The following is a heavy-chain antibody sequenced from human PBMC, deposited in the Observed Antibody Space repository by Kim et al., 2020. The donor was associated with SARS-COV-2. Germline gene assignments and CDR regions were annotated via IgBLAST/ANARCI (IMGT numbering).Heavy chain of an antibody. J-gene: IGHJ6*03. CDR1: GESFSDFS. CDR3: ARGRVGVVPSPVLGLGPFWKYRYMDV. Sequence: SETLSLTCAVFGESFSDFSWTWIRQSSGKGLQWIGEINQSGSTNYTPSLSSRVTISIDTSKNQFSLRVRSVTAADTAIYYCARGRVGVVPSPVLGLGPFWKYRYMDVWGKGTTVTVS. V-gene: IGHV4-34*01. CDR2: INQSGST. D-gene: IGHD3-3*01.